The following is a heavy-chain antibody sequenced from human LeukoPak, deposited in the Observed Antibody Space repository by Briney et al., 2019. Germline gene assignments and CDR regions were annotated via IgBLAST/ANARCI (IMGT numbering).Heavy chain of an antibody. J-gene: IGHJ4*02. Sequence: SQTLSPTCTVSGGSISSGSYYWSWIRQPAGEGLEWIGRIYTSGSTNYNPSLKSRVTISVDTSKNQFSLKLSSVTAADTAVYYCARQYSYGALLDYWGQGTLVTVSS. D-gene: IGHD5-18*01. CDR1: GGSISSGSYY. V-gene: IGHV4-61*02. CDR3: ARQYSYGALLDY. CDR2: IYTSGST.